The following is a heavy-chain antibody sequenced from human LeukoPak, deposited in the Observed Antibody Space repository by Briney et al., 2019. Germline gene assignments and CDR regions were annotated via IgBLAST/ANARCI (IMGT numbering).Heavy chain of an antibody. D-gene: IGHD1-26*01. V-gene: IGHV1-2*02. CDR3: ARASYGGSHEFDY. CDR1: GGTFSSYA. Sequence: WASVKVSCKASGGTFSSYAISWVRQAPGQGLEWMGGIIPNSGGTNYAQKFQGRVTMTRDTSISTAYMELSRLRSDDTAVYYCARASYGGSHEFDYWGQGTLVTVSS. J-gene: IGHJ4*02. CDR2: IIPNSGGT.